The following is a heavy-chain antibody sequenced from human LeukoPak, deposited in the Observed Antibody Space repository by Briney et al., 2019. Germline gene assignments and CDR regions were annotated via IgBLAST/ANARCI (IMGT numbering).Heavy chain of an antibody. D-gene: IGHD5-18*01. Sequence: AGGSLRLSCAASGFTFGSYWMTWIRQAPGKGLEWVANIKQDGSEKYYVDSVKGRFTISRDNAKNSLYLQMNSPRAEDTAVYYCARDTGGGYSCYDCWGQGTLVTVSS. CDR3: ARDTGGGYSCYDC. V-gene: IGHV3-7*01. CDR1: GFTFGSYW. J-gene: IGHJ4*02. CDR2: IKQDGSEK.